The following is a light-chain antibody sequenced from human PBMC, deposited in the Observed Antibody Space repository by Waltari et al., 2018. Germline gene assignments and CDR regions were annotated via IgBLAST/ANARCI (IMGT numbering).Light chain of an antibody. CDR1: QGISSH. CDR2: AVS. CDR3: QQVHSFPLT. V-gene: IGKV1-9*01. Sequence: IQLTQSPSSLSASVGDRVTITCRASQGISSHLTWYRQRPGKAPVVLIYAVSTLQSGVPSRFSGSGSGADFALTISSLQTEDFATYYCQQVHSFPLTFGGGTKVEIK. J-gene: IGKJ4*01.